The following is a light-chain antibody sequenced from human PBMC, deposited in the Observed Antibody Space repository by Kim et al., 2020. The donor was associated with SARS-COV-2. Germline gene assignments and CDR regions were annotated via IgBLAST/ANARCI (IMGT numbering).Light chain of an antibody. J-gene: IGLJ3*02. V-gene: IGLV3-21*04. CDR1: NIGSKS. Sequence: SYELTQPPSVSVAPGKTARITCGGNNIGSKSVHWYQQKPGQAPVVVIYYDSDRPSGIPERISGSNSGNTATLTISRVEAGDEADYYCQVWDTSSDDRRVFGGGTQLTVL. CDR3: QVWDTSSDDRRV. CDR2: YDS.